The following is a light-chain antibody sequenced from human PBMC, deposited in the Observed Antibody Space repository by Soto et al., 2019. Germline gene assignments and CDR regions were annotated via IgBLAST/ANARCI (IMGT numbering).Light chain of an antibody. CDR1: SSNIGTNS. Sequence: QSVLTQPPSASGTPGQRVTISCSGGSSNIGTNSVNWYQQLPGRAPKLLIYNNDLRPSGVPDRFSGSKSGTSASLAISGLHSENEADYYCAAGDHSRNVFYVSGIGTKVPVL. V-gene: IGLV1-44*01. CDR3: AAGDHSRNVFYV. CDR2: NND. J-gene: IGLJ1*01.